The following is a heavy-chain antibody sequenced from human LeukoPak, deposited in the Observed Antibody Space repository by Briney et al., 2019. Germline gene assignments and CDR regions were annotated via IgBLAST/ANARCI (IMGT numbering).Heavy chain of an antibody. J-gene: IGHJ4*02. CDR3: ARGDLVSYGGNVDY. Sequence: SQTLSLTCTVSGGSISSGSYYWGWIRQPPGKGLEWIGSIYYSGSTYYNPSLKSRVTISVDTSKNQFSLKLSSVTAADTAVYYCARGDLVSYGGNVDYWGQGTLVTVSS. D-gene: IGHD4-23*01. V-gene: IGHV4-39*07. CDR1: GGSISSGSYY. CDR2: IYYSGST.